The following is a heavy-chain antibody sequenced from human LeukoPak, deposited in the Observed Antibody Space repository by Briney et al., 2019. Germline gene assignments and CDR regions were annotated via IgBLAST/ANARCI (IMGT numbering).Heavy chain of an antibody. CDR1: GFSFSSSA. V-gene: IGHV3-23*01. Sequence: GGSLRLSCAASGFSFSSSAMSWVRQAPGEGLEWVSAISGGGGNTYYAGSVKGRFTIFRDNSKNILYLQMNSLRAEDTALYYCASQKANFYDSSGDVWGQGTTVTVSS. J-gene: IGHJ6*02. CDR3: ASQKANFYDSSGDV. CDR2: ISGGGGNT. D-gene: IGHD3-22*01.